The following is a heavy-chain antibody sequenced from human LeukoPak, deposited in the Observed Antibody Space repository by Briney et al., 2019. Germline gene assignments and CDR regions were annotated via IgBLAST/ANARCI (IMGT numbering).Heavy chain of an antibody. V-gene: IGHV3-7*01. Sequence: GGSLRLSCAASGFTFSSYWMTWVRQAPGKGLEWVANIRDDGSEKYYVDSVKGRFTISRDNAKNSLYLRMNSLRAEDTAVYYCARLNYDFWSGVWEGYYMDVWGKGTTVTVSS. D-gene: IGHD3-3*01. CDR1: GFTFSSYW. CDR2: IRDDGSEK. J-gene: IGHJ6*03. CDR3: ARLNYDFWSGVWEGYYMDV.